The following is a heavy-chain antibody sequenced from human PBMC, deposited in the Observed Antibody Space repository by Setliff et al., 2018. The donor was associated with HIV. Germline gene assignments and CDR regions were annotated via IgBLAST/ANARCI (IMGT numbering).Heavy chain of an antibody. V-gene: IGHV1-18*01. CDR1: GGTFSSYA. D-gene: IGHD3-10*01. CDR2: ISAYNGNT. CDR3: ARARITMVRGVHRRGDYYYYMDV. Sequence: ASVKVSCKASGGTFSSYAISWVRQAPGQGLEWMGGISAYNGNTNYAQKLQGRVTMTTDTSTSTAYMELRSLRCDDTAVYYCARARITMVRGVHRRGDYYYYMDVWGKGTTVTVSS. J-gene: IGHJ6*03.